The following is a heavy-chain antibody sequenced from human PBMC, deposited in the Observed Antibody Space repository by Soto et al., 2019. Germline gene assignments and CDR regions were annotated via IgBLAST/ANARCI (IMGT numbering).Heavy chain of an antibody. V-gene: IGHV4-30-4*01. Sequence: SETLSLTCTVSGGSISSGDYYWSWIRQPPGKGLEWIGYIYYSGSTYYNPSLKSRVTISVGKSKNQFSPNLRSTTAADTAVYYFARREYNDSTGYFPSWGQGTLVT. J-gene: IGHJ5*02. CDR3: ARREYNDSTGYFPS. D-gene: IGHD3-22*01. CDR2: IYYSGST. CDR1: GGSISSGDYY.